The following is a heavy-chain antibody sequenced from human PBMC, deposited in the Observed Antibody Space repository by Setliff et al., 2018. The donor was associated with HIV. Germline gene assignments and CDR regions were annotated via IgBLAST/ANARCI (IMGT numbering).Heavy chain of an antibody. J-gene: IGHJ3*02. V-gene: IGHV1-69*01. CDR2: IVAAFGST. CDR3: ARDGSGILRGTFDI. CDR1: GDTFRMDT. D-gene: IGHD3-10*01. Sequence: KASGDTFRMDTISWLRQAPGHGPEWMGGIVAAFGSTTYAQKFQGRVRITADASTSTVYMELRSLTPEDTAVYYCARDGSGILRGTFDIWGQGTLVTVSS.